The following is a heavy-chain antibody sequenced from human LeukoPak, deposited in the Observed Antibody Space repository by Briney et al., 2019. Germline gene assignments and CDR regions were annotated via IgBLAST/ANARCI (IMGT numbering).Heavy chain of an antibody. CDR2: ISGSGGST. CDR3: AKDLTIFGVVTPDGMDV. CDR1: GFTFSSYA. Sequence: PGGYLRLYCAASGFTFSSYAMSWVRKAPGKGLEWVSAISGSGGSTYYADSVKGRFTISRDNSKNTLYLQMNSLRAEDTAVYYCAKDLTIFGVVTPDGMDVWGQGTTVTVSS. V-gene: IGHV3-23*01. J-gene: IGHJ6*02. D-gene: IGHD3-3*01.